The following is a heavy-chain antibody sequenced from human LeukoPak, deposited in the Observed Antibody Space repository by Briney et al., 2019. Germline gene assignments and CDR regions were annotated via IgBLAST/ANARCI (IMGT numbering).Heavy chain of an antibody. V-gene: IGHV1-2*02. D-gene: IGHD3-9*01. CDR2: LNPQTGDT. Sequence: ASVKVSCKASGYTFSVYWIHWVRLVPGQGLEWMGWLNPQTGDTHFAQKFQGRVTFTRDTSISTAYMAMSRLRSDDTAVFYCARGSRYHDWLSPLDSWGQGTLVTVSS. CDR1: GYTFSVYW. J-gene: IGHJ4*02. CDR3: ARGSRYHDWLSPLDS.